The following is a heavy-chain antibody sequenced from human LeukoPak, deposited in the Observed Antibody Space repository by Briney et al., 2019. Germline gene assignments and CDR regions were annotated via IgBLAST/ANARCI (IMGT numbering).Heavy chain of an antibody. CDR3: ARARAYGSGSYYNKNWFDP. D-gene: IGHD3-10*01. CDR1: GGTFSSYA. V-gene: IGHV1-69*05. CDR2: IIPIFGTA. Sequence: SVKVSCKASGGTFSSYAISWVRQAPGQGLEWMGRIIPIFGTANYAQKFQGRVTITTDESTSTAYMELSSLGSEDTAVYYCARARAYGSGSYYNKNWFDPWGQGTLVTVSS. J-gene: IGHJ5*02.